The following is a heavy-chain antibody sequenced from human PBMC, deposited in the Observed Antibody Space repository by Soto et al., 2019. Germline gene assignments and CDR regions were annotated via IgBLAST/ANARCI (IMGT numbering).Heavy chain of an antibody. Sequence: GESLKISCKGSGYSFTSYCISWVRQMPGKGLEWMGRIDPSDSYSNYSPSFQGHVTISADKSISTAYLQWNSLKATDTAIYYCARLSVVDYYGMDVWGQGTTVTVSS. CDR1: GYSFTSYC. CDR2: IDPSDSYS. J-gene: IGHJ6*02. CDR3: ARLSVVDYYGMDV. V-gene: IGHV5-10-1*01. D-gene: IGHD3-22*01.